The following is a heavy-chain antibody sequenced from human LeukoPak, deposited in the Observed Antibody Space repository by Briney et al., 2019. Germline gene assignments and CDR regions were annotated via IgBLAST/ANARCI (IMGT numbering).Heavy chain of an antibody. CDR3: ARDSVIGDIVVVPAAPRYYCYGMDV. V-gene: IGHV3-48*03. J-gene: IGHJ6*04. D-gene: IGHD2-2*01. CDR2: ISSSGSTI. CDR1: GFTFSSYE. Sequence: GGSLRLSCAASGFTFSSYEMNWVRQAPGKGLEWVSYISSSGSTIYYADSVKGRFTISRDNAKNSLYLQMNSLRAEDTAVYYCARDSVIGDIVVVPAAPRYYCYGMDVWGKGTTVTVSS.